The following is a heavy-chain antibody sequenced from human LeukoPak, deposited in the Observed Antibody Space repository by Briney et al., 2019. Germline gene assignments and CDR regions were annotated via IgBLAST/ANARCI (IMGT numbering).Heavy chain of an antibody. CDR3: ARDSRGVATTYYYYYYMDV. D-gene: IGHD5-12*01. J-gene: IGHJ6*03. Sequence: ASVKVSCKTSGYTFTGYYIHWVRQAPGQGLEWMGWISAYNGNTNYAQKLQGRVTMTTDTSTSTAYMELRSLRSDDTAVYYCARDSRGVATTYYYYYYMDVWGKGTTVTVSS. CDR2: ISAYNGNT. V-gene: IGHV1-18*04. CDR1: GYTFTGYY.